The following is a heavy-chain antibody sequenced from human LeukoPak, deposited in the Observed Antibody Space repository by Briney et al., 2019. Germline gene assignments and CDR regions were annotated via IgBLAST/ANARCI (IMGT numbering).Heavy chain of an antibody. Sequence: ASVKVSCKTSGYTFNSYGVTWVRQAPGQGLEWMGWISSHVGNTNYAQRFQGRVTMTKDTSTTTAYMELRSLRSDDTAVYYCSVSYFDTSDYYDFWGQGTLVTVSS. J-gene: IGHJ4*02. CDR2: ISSHVGNT. CDR1: GYTFNSYG. D-gene: IGHD3-22*01. V-gene: IGHV1-18*01. CDR3: SVSYFDTSDYYDF.